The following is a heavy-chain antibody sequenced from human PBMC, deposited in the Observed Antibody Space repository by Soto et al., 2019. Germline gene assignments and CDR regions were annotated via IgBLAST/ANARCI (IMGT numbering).Heavy chain of an antibody. D-gene: IGHD5-12*01. Sequence: TLSLTCTVSGGSISSGDYYWSWIRQPPGKGLEWIGYIYYSGSTYYNPSLKSRVTISVDTSKNQFSLKLSSVTAADTAVYYCARGRDGYNYWFDPWGQGTLVTVSS. CDR2: IYYSGST. CDR1: GGSISSGDYY. J-gene: IGHJ5*02. V-gene: IGHV4-30-4*01. CDR3: ARGRDGYNYWFDP.